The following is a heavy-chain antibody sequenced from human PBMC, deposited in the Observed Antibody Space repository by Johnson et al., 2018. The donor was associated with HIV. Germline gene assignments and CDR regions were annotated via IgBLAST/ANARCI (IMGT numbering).Heavy chain of an antibody. J-gene: IGHJ3*02. CDR3: AKGGCGGDCYSPYLFDI. V-gene: IGHV3-33*08. D-gene: IGHD2-21*01. CDR1: GFTFSGYG. Sequence: QVQLVESGGGEVQPGRSLRLSCAASGFTFSGYGMHWVRQAPGKGLEWVAVIWYDGSNKYYADSVKGRFTISRDNSKNTLFLQMNSLRAEDTAVYYCAKGGCGGDCYSPYLFDIWGQGTMVTVSS. CDR2: IWYDGSNK.